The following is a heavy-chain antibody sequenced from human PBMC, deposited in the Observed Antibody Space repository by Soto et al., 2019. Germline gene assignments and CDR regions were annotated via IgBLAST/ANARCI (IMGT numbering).Heavy chain of an antibody. V-gene: IGHV5-10-1*01. CDR3: AIKVSHYYYYGMDV. D-gene: IGHD1-20*01. CDR1: GYSFTSYW. J-gene: IGHJ6*02. CDR2: IDPSDSYT. Sequence: PGESLKISCKGSGYSFTSYWISWVRQMPGKGLEWMGRIDPSDSYTNYSPSFRGHVTISADKSISTAYLQWSSLKASDTAMYYCAIKVSHYYYYGMDVWGQGTTVTVSS.